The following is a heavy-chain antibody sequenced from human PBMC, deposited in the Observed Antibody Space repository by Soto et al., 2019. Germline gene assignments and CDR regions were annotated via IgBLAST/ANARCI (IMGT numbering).Heavy chain of an antibody. D-gene: IGHD2-21*01. CDR3: ARDFSMVVVAPGY. J-gene: IGHJ4*02. CDR2: INPSGGST. CDR1: GYTFTTYY. Sequence: GASVKVSCKASGYTFTTYYMHWARQAPGQGHEWMGIINPSGGSTSYAQKFQGRVTITRDTSASTAYMELSNLRFEDTAVYYCARDFSMVVVAPGYWGQGTLVTVSS. V-gene: IGHV1-46*01.